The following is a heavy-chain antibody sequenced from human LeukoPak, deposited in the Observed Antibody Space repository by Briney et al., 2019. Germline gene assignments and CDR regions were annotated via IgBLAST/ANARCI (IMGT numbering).Heavy chain of an antibody. V-gene: IGHV3-23*01. J-gene: IGHJ4*02. Sequence: PGGSLRLSCAASGYTFSTYAMSWVRQAPGKGLEWVSSISGSGGLTYYADSVKGRFTISRDNSKDTLYLQMNSLRAEDTALYFCTRTVGPTPFDYWGQGTLVAVSS. CDR2: ISGSGGLT. D-gene: IGHD1-26*01. CDR1: GYTFSTYA. CDR3: TRTVGPTPFDY.